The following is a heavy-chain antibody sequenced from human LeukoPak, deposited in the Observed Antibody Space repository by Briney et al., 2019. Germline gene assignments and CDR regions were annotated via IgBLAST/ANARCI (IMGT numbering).Heavy chain of an antibody. D-gene: IGHD2-2*01. V-gene: IGHV4-39*01. J-gene: IGHJ4*02. CDR3: ARSLWVPAASFDY. Sequence: PSETPSLTCTVSGGSISSSSYSWGWIRQPPGKGLEWIGSIYYSGSTYYNPSLKSRVTISVDTSKNQFSLKLSSVTAADTAVYYCARSLWVPAASFDYWGQGTLVTVSS. CDR2: IYYSGST. CDR1: GGSISSSSYS.